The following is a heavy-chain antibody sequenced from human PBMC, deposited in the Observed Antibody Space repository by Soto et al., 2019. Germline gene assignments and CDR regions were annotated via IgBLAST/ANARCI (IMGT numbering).Heavy chain of an antibody. Sequence: ASVKVSCKASGGTFSSYAISWVRQAPGQGLEWMGGIIPIFGTANYAQKFQGRVTITADESTSTAYMELSSLRSEDTAVYYCARESGVVGATSFDYWGQGTLVTVSS. CDR2: IIPIFGTA. J-gene: IGHJ4*02. CDR3: ARESGVVGATSFDY. D-gene: IGHD1-26*01. V-gene: IGHV1-69*13. CDR1: GGTFSSYA.